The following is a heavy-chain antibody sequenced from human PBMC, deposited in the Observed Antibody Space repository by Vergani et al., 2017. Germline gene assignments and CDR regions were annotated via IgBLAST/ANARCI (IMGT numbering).Heavy chain of an antibody. CDR3: ARGTLAAAYWFDP. V-gene: IGHV4-59*01. J-gene: IGHJ5*02. CDR2: IYYSGST. CDR1: GGSISSYY. Sequence: QVQLQESGPGLVKPSETLFLTCTVSGGSISSYYWSWIRQPPGKGLEWIGYIYYSGSTNYNPSLKSRVTISVDTSKNQFSLKLSSVTAADTAVYYCARGTLAAAYWFDPWGQGTLVTVSS. D-gene: IGHD6-13*01.